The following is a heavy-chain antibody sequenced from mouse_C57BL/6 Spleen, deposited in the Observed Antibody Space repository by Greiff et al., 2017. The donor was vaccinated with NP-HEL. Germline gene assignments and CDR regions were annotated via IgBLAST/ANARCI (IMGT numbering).Heavy chain of an antibody. CDR2: ISSGSSTI. V-gene: IGHV5-17*01. D-gene: IGHD2-3*01. Sequence: EVKLMESGGGLVKPGGSLKLSCAASGFTFSDYGMHWVRQAPEKGLEWVAYISSGSSTIYYADTVKGRFTISRDNAKNTLFLQMTSLRSEDTAMYYCARYDDGYPYAMDYWGQATSVT. J-gene: IGHJ4*01. CDR1: GFTFSDYG. CDR3: ARYDDGYPYAMDY.